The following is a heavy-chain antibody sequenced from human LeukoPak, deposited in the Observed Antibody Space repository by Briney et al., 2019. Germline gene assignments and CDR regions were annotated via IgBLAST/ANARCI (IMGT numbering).Heavy chain of an antibody. CDR1: GGSFSGYY. Sequence: PSETLSLTCAVYGGSFSGYYWSWIRQPAGKGLEWIGRIYTSGSTNYNPSLKSRVTMSVDTSKNQFSLKLSSVTAADTAVYYCARDHFNTDYGGTRGIGNWFDPWGQGTLVTVSS. CDR2: IYTSGST. D-gene: IGHD4-23*01. J-gene: IGHJ5*02. V-gene: IGHV4-4*07. CDR3: ARDHFNTDYGGTRGIGNWFDP.